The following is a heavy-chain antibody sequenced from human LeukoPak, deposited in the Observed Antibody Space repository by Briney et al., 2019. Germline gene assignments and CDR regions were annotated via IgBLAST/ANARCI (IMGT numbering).Heavy chain of an antibody. Sequence: RGSLRLSCAASGFTFSDYYMSWIRQAPGKGLEWVSYISSSGSTIYYADSVKGRFTISRDNAKNSLYLQMNSLRAEDTAVYYCARTPDGMSAAVNPWGQGTLVTVSS. V-gene: IGHV3-11*01. CDR3: ARTPDGMSAAVNP. CDR1: GFTFSDYY. CDR2: ISSSGSTI. D-gene: IGHD6-13*01. J-gene: IGHJ5*02.